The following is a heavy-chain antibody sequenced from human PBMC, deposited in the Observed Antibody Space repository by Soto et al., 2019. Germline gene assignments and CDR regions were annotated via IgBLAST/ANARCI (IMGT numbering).Heavy chain of an antibody. CDR2: VFYNGST. D-gene: IGHD6-19*01. J-gene: IGHJ3*02. Sequence: QLQLQESGPGLVKPSETLSLTCTVSGGSISGTSSYWSWIRQSPGKGLEWIGNVFYNGSTNCNPSIKRRFTISVNTSKNQFSLKLSSVTAADTALYYCAREFKAVAGFDAFDIWGQGTMVTVSS. V-gene: IGHV4-39*01. CDR3: AREFKAVAGFDAFDI. CDR1: GGSISGTSSY.